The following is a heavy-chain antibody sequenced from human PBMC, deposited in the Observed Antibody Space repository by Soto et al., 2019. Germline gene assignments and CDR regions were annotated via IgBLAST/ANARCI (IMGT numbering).Heavy chain of an antibody. CDR2: TYYRSQWYN. Sequence: QVQLQQSGPGLVKPSQTLSLTCAISGDSVSSSSATWNWIRQSPSRGLEWLGRTYYRSQWYNDYASSVRSRITIIPDTSTNQFSLQLNSVTPEDTALYYCARDRNSGYHSRVGIDCWGQGTLVTVSS. V-gene: IGHV6-1*01. CDR1: GDSVSSSSAT. J-gene: IGHJ4*02. CDR3: ARDRNSGYHSRVGIDC. D-gene: IGHD5-12*01.